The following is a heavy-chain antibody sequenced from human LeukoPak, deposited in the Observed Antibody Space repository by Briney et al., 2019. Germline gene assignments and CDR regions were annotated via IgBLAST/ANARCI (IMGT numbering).Heavy chain of an antibody. J-gene: IGHJ4*02. CDR1: GFTFSSYE. V-gene: IGHV3-48*03. CDR2: ISSGGSTI. CDR3: ARRTYHCDSSGYSTNY. Sequence: PGGSLRLSCAASGFTFSSYEMNWVRQAPGKGLEWVSYISSGGSTIFYADSVKGRFTISRDNAKNSLYLQMNSLRAEDTAVYYCARRTYHCDSSGYSTNYWGQGTLVSVSS. D-gene: IGHD3-22*01.